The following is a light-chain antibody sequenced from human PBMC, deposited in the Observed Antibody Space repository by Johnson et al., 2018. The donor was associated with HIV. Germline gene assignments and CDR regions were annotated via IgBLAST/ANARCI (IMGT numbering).Light chain of an antibody. CDR1: SSNIGNNY. CDR2: DNN. Sequence: QAVLTQPPSVSAAPGQKVTISCSGTSSNIGNNYVSWYQQFPGTAPKLVIYDNNNRPSGIPDRFSGSKSGTSATLGITGLQTGDEADYYCGTWDSSLSALYVFGTGTKVTVL. CDR3: GTWDSSLSALYV. V-gene: IGLV1-51*01. J-gene: IGLJ1*01.